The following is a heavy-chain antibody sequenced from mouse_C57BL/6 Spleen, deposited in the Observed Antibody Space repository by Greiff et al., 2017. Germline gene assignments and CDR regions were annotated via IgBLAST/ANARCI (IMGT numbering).Heavy chain of an antibody. Sequence: EVKLMESGPGLVKPSQSLSLTCSVTGYSITSGYYWNWIRQFPGNKLEWMGYISYDGSNNYNPSLKNRISITRDTSKNQFFLKLNSVTTEDTATYYCARETGNFDYWGQGTTLTVSS. CDR1: GYSITSGYY. CDR2: ISYDGSN. J-gene: IGHJ2*01. CDR3: ARETGNFDY. V-gene: IGHV3-6*01.